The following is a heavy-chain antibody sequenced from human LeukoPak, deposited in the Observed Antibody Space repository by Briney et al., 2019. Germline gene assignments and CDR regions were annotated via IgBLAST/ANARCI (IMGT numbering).Heavy chain of an antibody. V-gene: IGHV3-33*01. CDR2: IWYDGSNK. Sequence: GGSLRLSCAASGFTFSSYGMHWVRQAPGKGLEWVAVIWYDGSNKYYADSVRGRFTISRDNSKNTLYLQMNSLRAEDTAVYYCARDHSAYYFDYWGQGTLVTVSS. CDR1: GFTFSSYG. CDR3: ARDHSAYYFDY. J-gene: IGHJ4*02.